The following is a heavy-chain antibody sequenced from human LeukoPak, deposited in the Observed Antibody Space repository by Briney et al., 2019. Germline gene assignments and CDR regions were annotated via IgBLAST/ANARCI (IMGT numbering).Heavy chain of an antibody. V-gene: IGHV3-9*03. CDR2: ISWNSGSI. CDR1: GFTFDDYA. CDR3: AKDGGPYGGIRGYFDY. J-gene: IGHJ4*02. D-gene: IGHD4-23*01. Sequence: GRSLRLSCAASGFTFDDYAMHWVRHAPGKGLEWVSGISWNSGSIDYADSVKGRFTISRDNAKKFLFLQMNSLRVEDMALSYCAKDGGPYGGIRGYFDYWGQGTLVTASS.